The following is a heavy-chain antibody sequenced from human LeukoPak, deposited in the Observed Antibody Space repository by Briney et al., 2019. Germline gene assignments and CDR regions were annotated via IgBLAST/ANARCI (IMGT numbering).Heavy chain of an antibody. CDR2: IYFHGTT. D-gene: IGHD3-16*02. CDR1: DGSIKDYY. V-gene: IGHV4-59*01. CDR3: ARAKDSRSRIFDS. J-gene: IGHJ4*02. Sequence: PSATLSLTCAVSDGSIKDYYWSWIRQPPGKGLVWIGYIYFHGTTTYNPSLRGRGTISLDTSNNHFSLILTSVTPSDTAAYYCARAKDSRSRIFDSWGQGTLVTVSS.